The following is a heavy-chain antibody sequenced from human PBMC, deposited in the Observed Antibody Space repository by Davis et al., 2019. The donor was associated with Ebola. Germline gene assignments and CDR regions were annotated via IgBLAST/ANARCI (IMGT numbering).Heavy chain of an antibody. CDR3: ARGIAAAGGRVEY. V-gene: IGHV4-4*02. J-gene: IGHJ4*02. CDR1: GGSISSSNW. CDR2: IYHSGST. Sequence: PSETLSLTCAVSGGSISSSNWWSWVRQPPGKGLEWIGEIYHSGSTNYNPSLKSRVTISVDTSKNQFSLKLSSVTAADTAVYYCARGIAAAGGRVEYWGQGTLVTVSS. D-gene: IGHD6-13*01.